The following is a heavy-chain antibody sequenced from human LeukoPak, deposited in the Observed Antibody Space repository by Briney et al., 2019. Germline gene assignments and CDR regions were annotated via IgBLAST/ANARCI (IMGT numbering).Heavy chain of an antibody. CDR3: ARDAGYYDSSGYEVTDY. CDR1: GYTLTELS. CDR2: FDPEDGET. Sequence: GASVKVSCKVSGYTLTELSMHWVRRAPGKGLEWMGGFDPEDGETIYAQKFQGRVTMTEDTSTDTAYMELSSLRSDDTAVYYCARDAGYYDSSGYEVTDYWGQGTLVTVSS. D-gene: IGHD3-22*01. V-gene: IGHV1-24*01. J-gene: IGHJ4*02.